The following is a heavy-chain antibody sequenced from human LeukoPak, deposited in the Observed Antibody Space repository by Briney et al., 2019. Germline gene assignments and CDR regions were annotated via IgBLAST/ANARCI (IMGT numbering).Heavy chain of an antibody. CDR3: ARDGYLAVDY. Sequence: PSETLSLTCTASGGSISSSTYYWGWIRQPPGKGLEWIGNIYYSGNTYYNPSLQSRVTVSVDTSKNQFSLKVSSVTAADTAVYYCARDGYLAVDYWGQGTLVSVSS. D-gene: IGHD2-2*03. CDR1: GGSISSSTYY. CDR2: IYYSGNT. V-gene: IGHV4-39*07. J-gene: IGHJ4*02.